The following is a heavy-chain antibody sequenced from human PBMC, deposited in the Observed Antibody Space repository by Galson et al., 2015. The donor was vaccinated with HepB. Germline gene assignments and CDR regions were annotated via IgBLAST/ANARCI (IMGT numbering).Heavy chain of an antibody. Sequence: SLRVSCAASGFTFSSYAIHWVRQAPGKGLEYVSAISSNGGSTYYANSVKGRFTISRDNSKNTLYLQMGSLRAEDMAVYYCAREAYDFWNGGDAFDIWGQGTMVTVSS. CDR3: AREAYDFWNGGDAFDI. D-gene: IGHD3-3*01. V-gene: IGHV3-64*01. CDR2: ISSNGGST. J-gene: IGHJ3*02. CDR1: GFTFSSYA.